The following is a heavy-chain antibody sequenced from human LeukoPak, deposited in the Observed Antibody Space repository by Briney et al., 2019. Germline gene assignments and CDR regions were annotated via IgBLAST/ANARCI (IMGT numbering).Heavy chain of an antibody. D-gene: IGHD4-17*01. CDR3: AGRDYGDYLDY. Sequence: PSETLSLTCTVSGGSISSDYWSWIRQPPGRGLEWIGYIYYSGSTNYNPSLESRVTISVDTSKNQFSLKLSSVTAADTAVYYCAGRDYGDYLDYWGQGTLVTVSS. J-gene: IGHJ4*02. CDR2: IYYSGST. V-gene: IGHV4-59*01. CDR1: GGSISSDY.